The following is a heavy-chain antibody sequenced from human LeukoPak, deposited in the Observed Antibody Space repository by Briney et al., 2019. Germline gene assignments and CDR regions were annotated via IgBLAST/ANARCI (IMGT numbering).Heavy chain of an antibody. CDR1: GYTLTSYG. J-gene: IGHJ4*02. Sequence: ASVKVSCKASGYTLTSYGISWVRQAPGQGLEWMGWISAFNGNTNYAQKLQGRVTMTTDTSTSTAYMELRSLRSDDTAVYYCARDRYCSGGSCYSTGDYWGQGTLVTVSS. D-gene: IGHD2-15*01. CDR3: ARDRYCSGGSCYSTGDY. CDR2: ISAFNGNT. V-gene: IGHV1-18*01.